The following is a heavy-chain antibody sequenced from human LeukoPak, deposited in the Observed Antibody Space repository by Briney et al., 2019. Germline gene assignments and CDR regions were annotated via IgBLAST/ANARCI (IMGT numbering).Heavy chain of an antibody. D-gene: IGHD2-2*01. CDR1: GGSISSYY. CDR3: ARHLGFCSSSSCHSWFDP. CDR2: IYYSGST. Sequence: SETLSLTCTVSGGSISSYYWSWIRQPPGKVREWIGYIYYSGSTNYHPSLESRVTISVDTSKNQFSLKLSSVPAADTAVYYCARHLGFCSSSSCHSWFDPWGQGTLVTVSA. J-gene: IGHJ5*02. V-gene: IGHV4-59*08.